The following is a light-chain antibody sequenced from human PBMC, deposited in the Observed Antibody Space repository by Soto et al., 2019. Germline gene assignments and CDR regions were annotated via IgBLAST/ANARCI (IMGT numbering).Light chain of an antibody. J-gene: IGLJ2*01. V-gene: IGLV2-8*01. CDR1: SSDVGGYNY. Sequence: QSALTQPPSASGSPGQSVTISCTGTSSDVGGYNYVSWYQQHPGRAPKLMIYEVSARPSGVPDRFSGSKSGNTASLTVSGLQAEDEADYYCSSYAGSNILGFGGGTKLTVL. CDR2: EVS. CDR3: SSYAGSNILG.